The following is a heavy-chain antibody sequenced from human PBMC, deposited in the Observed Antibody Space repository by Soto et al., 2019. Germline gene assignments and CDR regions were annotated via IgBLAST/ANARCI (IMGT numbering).Heavy chain of an antibody. V-gene: IGHV3-21*01. CDR3: ARDQYYDFWSGYYFDY. CDR2: ISSSSSYI. Sequence: GGSLRLSCAASGFTFSSYSMNWVRQAPGKGLEWVSSISSSSSYIYYADSVKGRFTISRDNAKNSLYLQMNSLRAEDTAVYYCARDQYYDFWSGYYFDYWGQGTLVTVSS. D-gene: IGHD3-3*01. J-gene: IGHJ4*02. CDR1: GFTFSSYS.